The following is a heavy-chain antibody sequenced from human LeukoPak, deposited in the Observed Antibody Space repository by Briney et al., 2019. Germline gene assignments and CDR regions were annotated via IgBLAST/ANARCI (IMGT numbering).Heavy chain of an antibody. CDR1: GGSISSYY. J-gene: IGHJ4*02. Sequence: SETLSLTCTVSGGSISSYYRSWIRQPAGKGLEWIGRIYTSGSTNYNPSLKSRVTMSVDTSKNQFSLKLSSVTAADTAVYYCARDASHYGDYVYFDYWGQGTLVTVSS. CDR2: IYTSGST. V-gene: IGHV4-4*07. CDR3: ARDASHYGDYVYFDY. D-gene: IGHD4-17*01.